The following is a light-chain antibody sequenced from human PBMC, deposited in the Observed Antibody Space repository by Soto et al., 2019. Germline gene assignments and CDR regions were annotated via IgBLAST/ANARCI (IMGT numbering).Light chain of an antibody. CDR1: SSDVGGYNY. CDR3: SSYTSSSTYVV. CDR2: EVS. Sequence: QSVLTQPASVSGSPGQSITISCTGTSSDVGGYNYVSWYQHHPGKAPKLMIYEVSNRPSGVSNRFSGSKSGNTASLTISGLQAEDEAGYYCSSYTSSSTYVVFGGGPKVTVL. V-gene: IGLV2-14*01. J-gene: IGLJ2*01.